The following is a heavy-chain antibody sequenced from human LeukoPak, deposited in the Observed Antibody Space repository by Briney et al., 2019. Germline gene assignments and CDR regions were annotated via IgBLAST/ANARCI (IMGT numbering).Heavy chain of an antibody. Sequence: SETLSLTCTVSGGSISSYYWSWIRQHPGKGLEWIGYIYYSGSTYYNPSLKSRVTISVDTSKNQFSLKLSSVTAADTAVYYCARGDPTTHYFDYWGQGTLVTVSS. D-gene: IGHD2-21*02. J-gene: IGHJ4*02. V-gene: IGHV4-59*06. CDR1: GGSISSYY. CDR3: ARGDPTTHYFDY. CDR2: IYYSGST.